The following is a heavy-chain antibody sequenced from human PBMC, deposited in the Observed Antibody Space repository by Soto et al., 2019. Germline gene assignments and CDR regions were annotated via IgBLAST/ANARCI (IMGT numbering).Heavy chain of an antibody. J-gene: IGHJ3*02. V-gene: IGHV4-30-4*01. CDR1: GGPVRDAYSY. CDR3: ARELEGGVFDI. D-gene: IGHD2-8*02. CDR2: LSYTGST. Sequence: SETLSLTCTVSGGPVRDAYSYWTWIRQPPGKGLEWMGYLSYTGSTYYNPPLRNRATISVDESSNHLSLRLSSVTAADTAVYYCARELEGGVFDIWGRGTLVTVSS.